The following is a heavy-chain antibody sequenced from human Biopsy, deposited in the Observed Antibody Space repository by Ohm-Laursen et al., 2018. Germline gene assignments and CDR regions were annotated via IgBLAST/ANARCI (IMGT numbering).Heavy chain of an antibody. Sequence: SDTLSLTCNVSGCDINNYYWSWIRQPAGQGLEWIGRLYPGGSTNYNPSLKSRVTLSVDTSKKQLSLRLRSVTAADTAMYYCASVVLGPTNDAFDLWGQGTMVVVSS. D-gene: IGHD3-22*01. CDR2: LYPGGST. V-gene: IGHV4-4*07. J-gene: IGHJ3*01. CDR3: ASVVLGPTNDAFDL. CDR1: GCDINNYY.